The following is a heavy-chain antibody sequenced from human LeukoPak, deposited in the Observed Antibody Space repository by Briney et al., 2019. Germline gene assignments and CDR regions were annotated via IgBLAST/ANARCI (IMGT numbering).Heavy chain of an antibody. CDR2: INHSGTT. J-gene: IGHJ4*02. D-gene: IGHD6-13*01. CDR1: GGSFSASY. Sequence: SETLSLTCGVYGGSFSASYWSWIRQPPGKGLEWIGEINHSGTTYYSPSLKSRLTISVDTSKKQFSLKLNSVTAADTAVYYCAXGRLXXYSXLLFDYWGQGVLVTVSS. V-gene: IGHV4-34*01. CDR3: AXGRLXXYSXLLFDY.